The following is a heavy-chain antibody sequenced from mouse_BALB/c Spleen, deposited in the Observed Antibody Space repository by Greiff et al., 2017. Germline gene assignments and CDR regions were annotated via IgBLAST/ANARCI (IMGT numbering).Heavy chain of an antibody. CDR2: IYPGSGNT. CDR3: ARRQLGRGHFFDY. D-gene: IGHD4-1*02. Sequence: QVQLQQSGAELARPGASVKLSCKASGYTFTDYYINWVKQRTGQGLEWIGEIYPGSGNTYYNEKFKGKATLTADKSSSTAYMQLSSLTSEDSAVYFCARRQLGRGHFFDYWGQGTTLTVSS. CDR1: GYTFTDYY. V-gene: IGHV1-77*01. J-gene: IGHJ2*01.